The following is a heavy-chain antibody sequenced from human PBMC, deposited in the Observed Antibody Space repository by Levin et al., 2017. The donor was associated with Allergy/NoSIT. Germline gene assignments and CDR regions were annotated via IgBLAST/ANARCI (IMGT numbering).Heavy chain of an antibody. V-gene: IGHV3-21*01. J-gene: IGHJ6*02. CDR3: ASWAVCDYDGCAYDYVYYGMDG. CDR1: GILFSSYD. Sequence: GESLKISCAASGILFSSYDMNWVRQAPGKGLEWVSSISAGGNYIYYADSVKGRFTISRDNAKNSLFLQMNSLRAEDTAVYYCASWAVCDYDGCAYDYVYYGMDGWSQGATVTVSS. CDR2: ISAGGNYI. D-gene: IGHD3-22*01.